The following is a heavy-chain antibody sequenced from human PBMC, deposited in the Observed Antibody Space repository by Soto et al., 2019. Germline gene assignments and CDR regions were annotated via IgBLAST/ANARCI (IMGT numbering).Heavy chain of an antibody. J-gene: IGHJ6*02. V-gene: IGHV3-30-3*01. CDR2: ISYDGSNK. D-gene: IGHD3-3*01. CDR3: ARDRAIFGVVITLIDYYYGMDV. CDR1: GFTFSSYA. Sequence: QVQLVESGGGVVQPGRSLRLSCAASGFTFSSYAMHWVRQAPGKGREWGAVISYDGSNKYYADSVKGRFTISRDNSKNTLYLQMNSLRAEDTAVYYCARDRAIFGVVITLIDYYYGMDVWGQGTTGTVSS.